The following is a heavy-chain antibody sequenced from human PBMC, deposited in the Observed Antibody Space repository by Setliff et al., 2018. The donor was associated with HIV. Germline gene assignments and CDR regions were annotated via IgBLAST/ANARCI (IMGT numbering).Heavy chain of an antibody. CDR1: GGTFSTSA. J-gene: IGHJ3*02. CDR2: IIPFFGSA. V-gene: IGHV1-69*13. Sequence: SVKVSCKASGGTFSTSAISWMRQAPGQGLEWMGGIIPFFGSANYAQKFQGRPTITADASSSTAYMDLSSLTSEDTAVYYCARRHFYDSSGQVWAFDIWGQGTMVTVSS. D-gene: IGHD3-22*01. CDR3: ARRHFYDSSGQVWAFDI.